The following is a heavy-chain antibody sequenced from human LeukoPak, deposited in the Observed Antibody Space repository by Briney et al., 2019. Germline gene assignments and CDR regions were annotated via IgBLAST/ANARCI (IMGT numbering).Heavy chain of an antibody. CDR3: VSGLVGAFDV. V-gene: IGHV3-74*01. J-gene: IGHJ3*01. CDR2: INGDGRTT. CDR1: GFTFTNYA. Sequence: PGGSLRLSCAASGFTFTNYAMNWVRQAPGKGLVWVSRINGDGRTTHYADSVKGRFTISRDNAKNTLYLQMNSLRAEDTAVYYCVSGLVGAFDVWGQGTMVTVSS. D-gene: IGHD2-2*01.